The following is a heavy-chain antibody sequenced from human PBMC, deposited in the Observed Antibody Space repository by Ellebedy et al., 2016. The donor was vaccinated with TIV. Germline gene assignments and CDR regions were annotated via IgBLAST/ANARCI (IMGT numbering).Heavy chain of an antibody. J-gene: IGHJ4*02. CDR1: GFTFSSYG. CDR2: ISYDGSNK. V-gene: IGHV3-30*18. D-gene: IGHD3-10*01. CDR3: AKGAMVRGVLGGLFDY. Sequence: GESLKISXAASGFTFSSYGMHWVRQAPGKGLEWVAVISYDGSNKYYADSVKGRFTISRDNSKNTLYLQMNSLRAEDTAVYYCAKGAMVRGVLGGLFDYWGQGTLVTVSS.